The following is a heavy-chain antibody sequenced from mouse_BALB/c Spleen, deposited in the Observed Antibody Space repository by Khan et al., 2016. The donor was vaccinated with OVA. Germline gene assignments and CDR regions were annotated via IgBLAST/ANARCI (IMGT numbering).Heavy chain of an antibody. V-gene: IGHV2-6-1*01. D-gene: IGHD2-10*01. CDR3: ARQPYYHYNIMDY. Sequence: QVQLKESGPGLVAPSQSLSITCTISGFSLTNYGVHWVRQPPGKGLEWLVVIWSDGSTTYNSALKSRLNISKDNSKSQVFLKMNSLQTDDTTMYYGARQPYYHYNIMDYWGQGTSVTVSS. CDR2: IWSDGST. J-gene: IGHJ4*01. CDR1: GFSLTNYG.